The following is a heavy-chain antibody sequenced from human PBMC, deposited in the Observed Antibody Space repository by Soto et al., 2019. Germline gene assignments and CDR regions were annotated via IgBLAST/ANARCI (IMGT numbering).Heavy chain of an antibody. D-gene: IGHD2-15*01. CDR1: GGTFSSYA. CDR3: ARTPYYCSGGSCYVNWFDP. CDR2: IIPIFGTA. Sequence: QVQLVQSGAEVKKPGSSVKVSCKASGGTFSSYAISWVRQAPGQGLEWMGGIIPIFGTANYAQKFQGRVTITADESTSTAYMELSSLRSEDTAVYYCARTPYYCSGGSCYVNWFDPWGQGTLVTVSS. J-gene: IGHJ5*02. V-gene: IGHV1-69*12.